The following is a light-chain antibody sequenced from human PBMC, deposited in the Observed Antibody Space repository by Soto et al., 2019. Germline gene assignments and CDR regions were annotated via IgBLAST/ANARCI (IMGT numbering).Light chain of an antibody. CDR2: GNS. Sequence: QSVLTQPPSVSGAPGQRVTISCTGNSSNIGAGYYVHWYQQLPGTAPKLVIFGNSNRPSGVPDRFSGSKSGTSASLAITGLQAEDEADYFCQSYDSSLSGSVFGPGTKLTVL. J-gene: IGLJ1*01. V-gene: IGLV1-40*01. CDR3: QSYDSSLSGSV. CDR1: SSNIGAGYY.